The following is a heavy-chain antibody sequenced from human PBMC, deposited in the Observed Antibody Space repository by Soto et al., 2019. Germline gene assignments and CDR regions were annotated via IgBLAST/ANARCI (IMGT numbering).Heavy chain of an antibody. V-gene: IGHV3-48*01. D-gene: IGHD1-1*01. J-gene: IGHJ4*02. CDR3: ARDERGFDY. CDR2: ISSSSSTI. Sequence: GGSLRLSCAASGFTFSSYSMNWVRQAPGKGLEWVSYISSSSSTIYYADSVKGRFTISRDNAKNSLYLQMNSLRAEDTAVYYCARDERGFDYWGRGTLVTVSS. CDR1: GFTFSSYS.